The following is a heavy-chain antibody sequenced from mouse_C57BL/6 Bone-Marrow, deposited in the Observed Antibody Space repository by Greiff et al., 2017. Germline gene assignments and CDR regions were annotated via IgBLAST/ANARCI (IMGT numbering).Heavy chain of an antibody. Sequence: QVQLQQSGAELARPGASVKLSCTASGYTFTSYGISWVKQRPGQGLEWIGEIYPRSGNTYYNEKFKGKATLTADKSSSTAYMELRSLTSEDSAVYFCARWGGYYRGYAMDYWGQGTSVTVS. CDR1: GYTFTSYG. V-gene: IGHV1-81*01. J-gene: IGHJ4*01. CDR3: ARWGGYYRGYAMDY. D-gene: IGHD2-12*01. CDR2: IYPRSGNT.